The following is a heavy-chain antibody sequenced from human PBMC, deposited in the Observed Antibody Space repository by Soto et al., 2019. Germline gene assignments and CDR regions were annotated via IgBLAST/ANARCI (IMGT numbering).Heavy chain of an antibody. V-gene: IGHV3-53*04. CDR3: VRGLVDAFDR. J-gene: IGHJ3*01. D-gene: IGHD6-6*01. Sequence: PGGSLRLSCAASGFTVGSNYISWVRQAPGKGLEWVSVLYSGGNTYYADSVKGRFTISRHNSKNTLYLQMDSLRTEDTAGYYCVRGLVDAFDRCCRGTMVTVSS. CDR2: LYSGGNT. CDR1: GFTVGSNY.